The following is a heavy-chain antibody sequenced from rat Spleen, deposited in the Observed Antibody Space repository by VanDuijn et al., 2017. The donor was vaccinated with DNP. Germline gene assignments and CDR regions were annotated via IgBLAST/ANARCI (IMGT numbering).Heavy chain of an antibody. CDR1: GFTFSDYY. D-gene: IGHD1-5*01. J-gene: IGHJ3*01. V-gene: IGHV5S10*01. Sequence: EVQLVESGGGLVQPGRSLKLSCVASGFTFSDYYMACVRQAPKKGLEWVATIIYDVSMTYYRDSVKGRFTISRDNAKSTLYLQMDSLRAEDTATYYCSTQVQLGITWFAYWGQGTLVTVSS. CDR3: STQVQLGITWFAY. CDR2: IIYDVSMT.